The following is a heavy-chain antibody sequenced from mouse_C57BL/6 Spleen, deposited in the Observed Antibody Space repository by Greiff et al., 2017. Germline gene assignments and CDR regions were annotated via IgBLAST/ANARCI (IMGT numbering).Heavy chain of an antibody. V-gene: IGHV5-4*03. CDR3: ARPYSNYEAWFAY. Sequence: DVKLVESGGGLVKPGGSLKLSCAASGFTFRSYAMSWVRQTPEKRLEWVATISDGGSYTYYPDNVKGRFTISRDNAKNNLYLQMSHLKSEDTAMYYCARPYSNYEAWFAYWGQGTLVTVSA. J-gene: IGHJ3*01. D-gene: IGHD2-5*01. CDR1: GFTFRSYA. CDR2: ISDGGSYT.